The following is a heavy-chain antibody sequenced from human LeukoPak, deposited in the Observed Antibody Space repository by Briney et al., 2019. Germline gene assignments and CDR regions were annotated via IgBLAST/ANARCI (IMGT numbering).Heavy chain of an antibody. CDR2: ISAYNGNT. J-gene: IGHJ4*02. V-gene: IGHV1-18*01. D-gene: IGHD3-22*01. CDR3: AREWGLESSGYYYAY. Sequence: ASVKVSCKASGYTFTSYGISWVRQAPGQGLEWMGWISAYNGNTNYAQKLQGRVSITADGSTSTAFMELSSLRSEDTAVYYCAREWGLESSGYYYAYWGQGTLVTVSS. CDR1: GYTFTSYG.